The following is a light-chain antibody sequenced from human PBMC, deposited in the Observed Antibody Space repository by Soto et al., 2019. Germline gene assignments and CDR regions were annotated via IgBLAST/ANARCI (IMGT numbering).Light chain of an antibody. V-gene: IGKV3-15*01. CDR1: QSISSS. CDR3: QQYDNWPRT. CDR2: GAF. Sequence: EKVMTQSPATLSVFPGERATLSCRASQSISSSLAWYQQKPGQAPRLLIYGAFIRATGIPVRFSGSGSGTEFTLTISSLQSEDFAVYHCQQYDNWPRTFGQGTKVEV. J-gene: IGKJ1*01.